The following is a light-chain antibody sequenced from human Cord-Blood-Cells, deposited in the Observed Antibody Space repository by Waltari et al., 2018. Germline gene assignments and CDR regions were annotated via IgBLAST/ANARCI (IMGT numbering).Light chain of an antibody. V-gene: IGLV8-61*01. Sequence: QTVVTQEPSFSVSPGGPVTLTCGLSSGSVSTSYYPSWYQQTPGQAPRTLIYSTNTRPSGVPDRFSGSILGNKAALTITGAQADDESDYYCVLYMGSGISVFGGGTKLTVL. J-gene: IGLJ2*01. CDR2: STN. CDR1: SGSVSTSYY. CDR3: VLYMGSGISV.